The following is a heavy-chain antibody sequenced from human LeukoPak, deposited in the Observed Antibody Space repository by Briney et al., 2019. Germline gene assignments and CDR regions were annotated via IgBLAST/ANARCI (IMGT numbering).Heavy chain of an antibody. V-gene: IGHV4-59*01. CDR3: ARRGPNSGSYSHFDL. D-gene: IGHD1-26*01. Sequence: SETLSLTCTVSGGSISNYFWSWIRQPPGKGLEWIGYMSYGGSPNYNPSLKSRVTISGDTSDNQFSLKLISVTAADTAVYYCARRGPNSGSYSHFDLWGRGTLVTVSS. CDR2: MSYGGSP. J-gene: IGHJ2*01. CDR1: GGSISNYF.